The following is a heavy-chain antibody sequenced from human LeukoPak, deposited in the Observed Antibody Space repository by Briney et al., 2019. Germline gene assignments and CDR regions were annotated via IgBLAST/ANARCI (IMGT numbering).Heavy chain of an antibody. Sequence: PGGSLRLSCAASGFTFSSYGMSWVRQAPGKGLEWASAISGSGGSTYYADSVKGRFTISRDNSKNTLYLQMNSLRAEDTAVYYCAKSGLAVAGTPYYYYYMDVWGKGTTVTISS. J-gene: IGHJ6*03. CDR2: ISGSGGST. D-gene: IGHD6-19*01. CDR1: GFTFSSYG. CDR3: AKSGLAVAGTPYYYYYMDV. V-gene: IGHV3-23*01.